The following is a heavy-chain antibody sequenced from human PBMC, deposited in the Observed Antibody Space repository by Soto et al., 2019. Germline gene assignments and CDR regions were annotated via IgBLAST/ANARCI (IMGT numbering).Heavy chain of an antibody. J-gene: IGHJ6*02. D-gene: IGHD1-26*01. V-gene: IGHV1-24*01. CDR2: FDPEDGET. CDR3: ATPSGSTLNWYYYYGMDV. Sequence: WASVKVSCKVSGYTLTELSMHWVRQAPGKGLEWMGGFDPEDGETIYAQKFQGRVTMTEDTSTDTAYMELSSLRSEDTAVYYCATPSGSTLNWYYYYGMDVWGQGTKVTVSS. CDR1: GYTLTELS.